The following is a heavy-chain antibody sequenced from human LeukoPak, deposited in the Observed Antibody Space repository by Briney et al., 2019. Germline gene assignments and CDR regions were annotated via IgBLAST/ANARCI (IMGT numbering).Heavy chain of an antibody. V-gene: IGHV3-21*06. Sequence: GGSLRLSCAASGFTFSSYTMNWVRQAPGKGLELASSISPSGSSTWHADSVKGRLTISRDNAKNSVYLQMTNLRVDDTAVYYCGRDFLGESGAGGPWGQGILVTVSS. CDR2: ISPSGSST. D-gene: IGHD3-10*01. J-gene: IGHJ5*02. CDR3: GRDFLGESGAGGP. CDR1: GFTFSSYT.